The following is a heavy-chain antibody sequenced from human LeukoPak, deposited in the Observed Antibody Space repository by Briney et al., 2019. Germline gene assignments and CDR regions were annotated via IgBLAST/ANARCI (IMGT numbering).Heavy chain of an antibody. J-gene: IGHJ4*02. Sequence: GGSLRLSCAASGFTFSSYAMQWVRQAAGKGLEYVSAISSNGGSTYYANSVKDRFHISRENSKNTLYLQMGSLRAEDMAVYYCARGEWELHFDYWGQGTLVTVSS. CDR1: GFTFSSYA. CDR2: ISSNGGST. CDR3: ARGEWELHFDY. D-gene: IGHD1-26*01. V-gene: IGHV3-64*01.